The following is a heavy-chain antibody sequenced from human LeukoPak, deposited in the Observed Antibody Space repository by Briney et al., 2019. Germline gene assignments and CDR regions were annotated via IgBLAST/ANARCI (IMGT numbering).Heavy chain of an antibody. CDR1: GFTFSGSA. Sequence: PGGSLKLSCAASGFTFSGSAMHWVRQASGKGLEWVGRIRSKANSYATAYAASVKGRFTISRDDSKNTAYLQMNSLKTEDTAVYYCTRTTRTDSSGYPPNFGYWGQGTLVTVSS. CDR3: TRTTRTDSSGYPPNFGY. D-gene: IGHD3-22*01. V-gene: IGHV3-73*01. CDR2: IRSKANSYAT. J-gene: IGHJ4*02.